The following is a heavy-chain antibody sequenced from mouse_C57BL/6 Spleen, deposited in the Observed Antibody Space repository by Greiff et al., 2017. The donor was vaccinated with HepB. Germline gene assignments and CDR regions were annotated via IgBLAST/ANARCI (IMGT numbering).Heavy chain of an antibody. V-gene: IGHV1-81*01. D-gene: IGHD1-1*01. Sequence: QVQLQQSGAELARPGASVKLSCKASGYTFTSYGISWVKQRTGQGLEWIGEIYPRSGNTYYNEKFKGKATLTADKSSSTAYMELRSLTSEDSAVYFCARRDTTVFDYGGQGTTLTVSS. CDR1: GYTFTSYG. CDR3: ARRDTTVFDY. CDR2: IYPRSGNT. J-gene: IGHJ2*01.